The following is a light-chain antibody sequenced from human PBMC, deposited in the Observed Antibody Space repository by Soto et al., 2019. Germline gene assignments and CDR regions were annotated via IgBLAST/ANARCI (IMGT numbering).Light chain of an antibody. CDR2: DVS. V-gene: IGLV2-14*01. J-gene: IGLJ2*01. CDR3: YSYTSSSTVL. CDR1: SSDVGGYNY. Sequence: QSVLTQPASVSGSPGQSITISCTGISSDVGGYNYVSWYQQHPDKAPKLMIYDVSNRRSGVSNRFSGSKSVNTASLTISCLQAEDEADYYCYSYTSSSTVLFGGGTKLTVL.